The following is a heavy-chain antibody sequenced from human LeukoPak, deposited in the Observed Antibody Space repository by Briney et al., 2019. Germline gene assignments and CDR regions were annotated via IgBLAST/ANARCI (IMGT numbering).Heavy chain of an antibody. D-gene: IGHD2/OR15-2a*01. Sequence: SETLSLTCTVSGGSITSDHWNWIRQPPGKGLEWIGCIYYSGNTYYNPSLKSRVTISVDMSRNQFSLRLTSVTAADTAVYYCARKNDFDIWGQGTLVTVSS. CDR2: IYYSGNT. CDR3: ARKNDFDI. CDR1: GGSITSDH. J-gene: IGHJ3*02. V-gene: IGHV4-59*01.